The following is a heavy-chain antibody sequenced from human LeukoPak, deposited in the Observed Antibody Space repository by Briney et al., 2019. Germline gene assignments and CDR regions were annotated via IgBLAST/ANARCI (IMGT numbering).Heavy chain of an antibody. CDR3: AKGPVGYDYVWGSYRPTAPFDY. V-gene: IGHV3-23*01. CDR1: GFTFSSYA. J-gene: IGHJ4*02. D-gene: IGHD3-16*02. Sequence: GGSLRLSCAASGFTFSSYAMSWVRQAPGKGLEWVSAISGSGGSTYYADSVKGRFTISRDNSKNTLYLQMNSLRAEDTAVYYCAKGPVGYDYVWGSYRPTAPFDYWGQGTLVTVPS. CDR2: ISGSGGST.